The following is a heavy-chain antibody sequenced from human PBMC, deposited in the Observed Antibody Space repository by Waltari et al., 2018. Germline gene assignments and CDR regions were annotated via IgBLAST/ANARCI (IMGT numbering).Heavy chain of an antibody. CDR1: GGSISSSSYY. J-gene: IGHJ4*02. V-gene: IGHV4-39*07. CDR3: ARDPRIAAVFDY. CDR2: IYYSGST. D-gene: IGHD6-13*01. Sequence: QLQLQESGPGLVKPSETLSLTCTVSGGSISSSSYYWGWIRQPPGKGLEWIGGIYYSGSTYYNPSRKSRVTRSVDTSKNQFSLKLSSVTAADTAVYYCARDPRIAAVFDYWGQGTLVTVSS.